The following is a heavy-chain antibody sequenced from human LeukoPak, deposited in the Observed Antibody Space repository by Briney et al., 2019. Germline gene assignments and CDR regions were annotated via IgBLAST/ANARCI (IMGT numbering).Heavy chain of an antibody. CDR1: GGSISSYY. D-gene: IGHD5-24*01. V-gene: IGHV4-59*01. CDR2: LYYSGST. J-gene: IGHJ4*02. Sequence: SETLSLTCTVSGGSISSYYWNWIRQPPGKGLEWIGYLYYSGSTNYNPSLKSRVTISVDTSKNQFSLTLSSVTAAHTAVYYCARAGRTDGYKSYFDYWGQGTLVTVSS. CDR3: ARAGRTDGYKSYFDY.